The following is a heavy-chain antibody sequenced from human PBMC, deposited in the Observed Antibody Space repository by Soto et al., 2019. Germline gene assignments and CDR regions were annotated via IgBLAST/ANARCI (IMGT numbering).Heavy chain of an antibody. Sequence: EVQLVDSGGGLVQPGGSLRLSCAASGLTFNTHSMNWVRKSPGKGLEWVSYISSSSNTIYYADSVKGRFTISRDNAKNSLYLQMNSLRVEDTAVYYCARVVGGRFYWGQGTLVTVSP. D-gene: IGHD2-21*01. J-gene: IGHJ4*02. CDR1: GLTFNTHS. CDR2: ISSSSNTI. V-gene: IGHV3-48*01. CDR3: ARVVGGRFY.